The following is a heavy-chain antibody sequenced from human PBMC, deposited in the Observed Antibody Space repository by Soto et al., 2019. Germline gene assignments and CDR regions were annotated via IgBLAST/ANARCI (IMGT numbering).Heavy chain of an antibody. J-gene: IGHJ6*03. CDR1: GGTFSSYT. CDR2: IIPILGIA. D-gene: IGHD5-18*01. CDR3: ARDSTPAMTNDYYYYMDV. Sequence: QVQLVQSGAEVKKPGSSVKVSCKASGGTFSSYTISWVRQAPGQGLEWMGRIIPILGIANYAQKFQGRVTITADKSTSTAYMELSSLRSEDTAVYYCARDSTPAMTNDYYYYMDVWGKGTTVTVSS. V-gene: IGHV1-69*08.